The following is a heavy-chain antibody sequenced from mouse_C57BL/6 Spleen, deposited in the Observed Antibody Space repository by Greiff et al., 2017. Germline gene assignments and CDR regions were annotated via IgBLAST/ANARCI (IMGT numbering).Heavy chain of an antibody. V-gene: IGHV1-69*01. D-gene: IGHD3-3*01. CDR1: GYTFTSYW. Sequence: QVQLQQPGAELVMPGASVKLSCKASGYTFTSYWMHWVKQRPGQGLEWIGEIDPSDSYTNYNQKFKGKSTLTVDKSSSTAYMQLSSLTSEDSAVYYWARYKQGDWYFDVWGTGTTVTVSS. CDR2: IDPSDSYT. J-gene: IGHJ1*03. CDR3: ARYKQGDWYFDV.